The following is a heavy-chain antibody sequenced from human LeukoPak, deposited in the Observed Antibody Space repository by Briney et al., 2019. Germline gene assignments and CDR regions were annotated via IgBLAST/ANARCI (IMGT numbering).Heavy chain of an antibody. CDR1: GFTFSIYA. J-gene: IGHJ4*02. V-gene: IGHV3-23*01. CDR3: AKGLGGGYCSSTSCYPLDY. CDR2: ISGSGGST. Sequence: GGSLRLSCAASGFTFSIYAMSWVRQAPGNGLEWVSAISGSGGSTYYADSVKGRFTISRDNSKNTLYLQMSSLRAEDTAIYYCAKGLGGGYCSSTSCYPLDYWGQGTLVTVSS. D-gene: IGHD2-2*01.